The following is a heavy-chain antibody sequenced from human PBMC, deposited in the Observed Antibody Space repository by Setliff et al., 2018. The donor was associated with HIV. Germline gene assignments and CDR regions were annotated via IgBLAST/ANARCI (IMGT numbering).Heavy chain of an antibody. D-gene: IGHD1-26*01. Sequence: SETLSLTCAVYGGSFSGYYWSWIRQPPGKGLEWIGEINHSGSTNYKPSLKSRVTISVDMSKNQVSLKVSSVAAADTAVYYCARGHGVYSGSYLAVYFDYWGQGTLVTVSS. CDR3: ARGHGVYSGSYLAVYFDY. V-gene: IGHV4-34*01. J-gene: IGHJ4*02. CDR2: INHSGST. CDR1: GGSFSGYY.